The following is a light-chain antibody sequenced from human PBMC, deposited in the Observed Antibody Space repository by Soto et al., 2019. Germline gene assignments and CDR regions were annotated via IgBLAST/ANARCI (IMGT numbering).Light chain of an antibody. CDR1: QSISNW. Sequence: DIQMTQSPSTLSASVGDRVTITCRASQSISNWLAWYQQKPGKVPKLLIYKTSSLESGVPSRFSGSGSGTEFTLTISSLQPDVFSTYYCQQYHTYWTFGQGTKVDVK. V-gene: IGKV1-5*03. CDR2: KTS. J-gene: IGKJ1*01. CDR3: QQYHTYWT.